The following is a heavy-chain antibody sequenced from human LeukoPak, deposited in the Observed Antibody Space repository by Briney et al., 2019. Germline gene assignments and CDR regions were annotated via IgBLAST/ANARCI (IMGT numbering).Heavy chain of an antibody. CDR2: ISGSGGST. D-gene: IGHD6-13*01. CDR3: AKDPAKYSSSWFNYYYYMDV. V-gene: IGHV3-23*01. J-gene: IGHJ6*03. Sequence: GGSLRLSCAASGFTFSSYAMSWARQAPGKGLEWVSAISGSGGSTYYADSVKGRFTISRDNSKNTLYLQMNSLRAEDTAVYYCAKDPAKYSSSWFNYYYYMDVWGKGTTVTVSS. CDR1: GFTFSSYA.